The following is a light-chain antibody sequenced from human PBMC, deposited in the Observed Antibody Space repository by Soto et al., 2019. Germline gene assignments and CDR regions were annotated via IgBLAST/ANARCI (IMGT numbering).Light chain of an antibody. CDR2: GAS. J-gene: IGKJ1*01. CDR3: QQYNNWPQT. CDR1: QSVSSN. Sequence: EIVMTQSPATLSVSPGERATLSCRASQSVSSNLAWYQQKPGQAPRLLIYGASTRATGIPARFSGSGSGTEFPLTIRRVQSKDFAVYCCQQYNNWPQTFGQGTKVEIK. V-gene: IGKV3-15*01.